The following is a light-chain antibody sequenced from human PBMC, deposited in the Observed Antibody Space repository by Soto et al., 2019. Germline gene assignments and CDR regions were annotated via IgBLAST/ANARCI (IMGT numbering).Light chain of an antibody. CDR3: ETWDSNTHTV. CDR1: SGHSSYI. V-gene: IGLV4-60*02. CDR2: LGGSGSY. Sequence: QLVLTQSSSASASLGSSVKLTCTLSSGHSSYIIAWHQQQPGKDPRYLMKLGGSGSYNKGSGVPDRFSGSSSGADRYLTISHLQFEDEADYYCETWDSNTHTVFGGGTKLTVL. J-gene: IGLJ3*02.